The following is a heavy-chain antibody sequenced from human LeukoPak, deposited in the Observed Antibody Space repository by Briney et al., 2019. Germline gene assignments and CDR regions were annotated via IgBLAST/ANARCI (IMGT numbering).Heavy chain of an antibody. D-gene: IGHD1-1*01. CDR2: ISSSSTYI. V-gene: IGHV3-21*01. Sequence: GGSLRLSCAASGFTFSSYAMSWVRQAPGKGLEWVSSISSSSTYIYYADSVKGRFTISRDDAKNSLYLQMNSLRAEDTAVYFCARDHEQVVQLDAFDIWGPGTMVTVSS. J-gene: IGHJ3*02. CDR1: GFTFSSYA. CDR3: ARDHEQVVQLDAFDI.